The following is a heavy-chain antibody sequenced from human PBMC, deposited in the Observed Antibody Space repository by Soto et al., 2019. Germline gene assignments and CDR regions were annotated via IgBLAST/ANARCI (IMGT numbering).Heavy chain of an antibody. V-gene: IGHV1-18*01. D-gene: IGHD2-15*01. CDR3: ARDRMAAATSTNYYYKDV. Sequence: GASVKVSCKASGYTFTSSGISLVRQAPGQGLEWMGWISAYNGNTNYAQTLQGRVTMTTDTSTSTAYMELRSLRSDDTAVFFCARDRMAAATSTNYYYKDVWGKGTTVSVS. CDR1: GYTFTSSG. CDR2: ISAYNGNT. J-gene: IGHJ6*03.